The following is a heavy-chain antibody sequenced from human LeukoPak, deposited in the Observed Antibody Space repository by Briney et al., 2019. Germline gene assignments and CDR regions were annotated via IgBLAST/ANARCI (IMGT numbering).Heavy chain of an antibody. V-gene: IGHV3-48*01. Sequence: PGGSLRLSCAASGFTFSSYGMTWVRQAPGKGLEWVSYISSSSSTIYYADSVKGRFTISRDNAKNSLYLQLNSLRAEDTAVYYCARTTRGRYFDWSSKPFAFDIWGQGTMVTVSS. CDR2: ISSSSSTI. J-gene: IGHJ3*02. CDR1: GFTFSSYG. CDR3: ARTTRGRYFDWSSKPFAFDI. D-gene: IGHD3-9*01.